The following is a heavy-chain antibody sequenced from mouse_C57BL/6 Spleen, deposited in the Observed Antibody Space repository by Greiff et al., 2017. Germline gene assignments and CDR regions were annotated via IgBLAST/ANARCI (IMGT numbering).Heavy chain of an antibody. V-gene: IGHV1-81*01. CDR2: IYPRSGNT. J-gene: IGHJ4*01. D-gene: IGHD2-4*01. Sequence: QLQQSGAELARPGASVKLSCKASGYTFTSYGISWVKQRTGQGLEWIGEIYPRSGNTYYNEKFKGKATLTADKSSSTAYMELRSLTSEDSAVYFCARDYDYDEGNAMDYWGQGTSVTVSS. CDR3: ARDYDYDEGNAMDY. CDR1: GYTFTSYG.